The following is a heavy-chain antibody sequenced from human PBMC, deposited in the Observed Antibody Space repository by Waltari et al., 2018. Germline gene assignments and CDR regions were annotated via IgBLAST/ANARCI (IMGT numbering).Heavy chain of an antibody. CDR1: GYSFNNYW. CDR2: VRPDNSDT. V-gene: IGHV5-51*01. J-gene: IGHJ4*02. CDR3: ARHTEDDNGDD. D-gene: IGHD1-1*01. Sequence: QLVQSGTEVKKPGESLKISCKTSGYSFNNYWIGWVRQMPGKGLEWMGIVRPDNSDTRYSPSFRGQVTISAEKSISIAYLQWSSLKASDTAIYYCARHTEDDNGDDWGQGTLVTVSS.